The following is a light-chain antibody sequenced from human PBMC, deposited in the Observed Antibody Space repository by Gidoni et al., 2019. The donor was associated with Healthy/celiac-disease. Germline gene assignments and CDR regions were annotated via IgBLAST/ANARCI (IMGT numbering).Light chain of an antibody. V-gene: IGLV1-40*01. CDR2: GNS. Sequence: QSVLTQPPSVSGAPGQRVTSSCTGSSSNIGAGYDVHWYQQLPRTAPKLLIYGNSNRPSGVPDRFSGSKSGTSASLAITGLQAEDEADYYCQSYDSSLSGVVFGGGTKLTVL. J-gene: IGLJ2*01. CDR1: SSNIGAGYD. CDR3: QSYDSSLSGVV.